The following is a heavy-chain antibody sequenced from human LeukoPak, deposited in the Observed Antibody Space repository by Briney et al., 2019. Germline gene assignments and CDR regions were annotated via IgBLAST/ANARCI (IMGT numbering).Heavy chain of an antibody. J-gene: IGHJ6*02. Sequence: GRSLRLSCAASGFTFRSYGMHWVRQAPGKGLEWVAVVSCDGSDKYYADSVKGRFTIFRDNSKNTLYLQMNSLRAEDTAVYYCARSVDTAYYYGMDVWGQGTTVTVSS. V-gene: IGHV3-30*03. CDR1: GFTFRSYG. D-gene: IGHD5-18*01. CDR2: VSCDGSDK. CDR3: ARSVDTAYYYGMDV.